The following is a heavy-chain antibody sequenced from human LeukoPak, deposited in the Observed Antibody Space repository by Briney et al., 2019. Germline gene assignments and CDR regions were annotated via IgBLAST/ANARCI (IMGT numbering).Heavy chain of an antibody. V-gene: IGHV3-23*01. CDR3: AKDQYSSGWYVGYFQH. J-gene: IGHJ1*01. CDR1: GFTFSSYG. D-gene: IGHD6-19*01. CDR2: ISGSGGST. Sequence: GGSLRLSCAASGFTFSSYGMSWVRQAPGKGLEWVSAISGSGGSTYYADSVKGRFTISRDNSKNTLYLQMNSLRAEDTAVYYCAKDQYSSGWYVGYFQHWGQGTLVTVSS.